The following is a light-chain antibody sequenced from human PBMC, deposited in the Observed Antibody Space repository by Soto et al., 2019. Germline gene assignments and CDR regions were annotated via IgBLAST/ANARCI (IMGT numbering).Light chain of an antibody. Sequence: DIQVTQSTSTLSASVGDRVTITCRASQSISSWLAWYQQKPGKAPKLLIYDASSLESGVPSRFSGSGSVTEFTLTISSLQPDDFATYYCQQYNSYSWTFGQVTKVEIK. V-gene: IGKV1-5*01. CDR1: QSISSW. CDR3: QQYNSYSWT. J-gene: IGKJ1*01. CDR2: DAS.